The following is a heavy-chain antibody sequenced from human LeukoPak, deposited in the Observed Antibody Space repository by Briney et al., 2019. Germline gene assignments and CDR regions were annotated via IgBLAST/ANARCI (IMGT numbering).Heavy chain of an antibody. D-gene: IGHD6-6*01. CDR2: IRYDGSNK. CDR3: AKGSSSSLVQAVY. Sequence: GSLRLSCAASGFTFSSYGMHWVRQAPGKGLEWVAFIRYDGSNKYYADSVKGRFTISRDNSKNTLYLQMNSLRAEDTAVYYCAKGSSSSLVQAVYWGQGTLVTVSS. CDR1: GFTFSSYG. J-gene: IGHJ4*02. V-gene: IGHV3-30*02.